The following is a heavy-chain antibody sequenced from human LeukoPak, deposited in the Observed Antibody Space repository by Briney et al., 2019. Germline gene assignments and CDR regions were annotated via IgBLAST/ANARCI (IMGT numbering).Heavy chain of an antibody. Sequence: ASVKVSCKASGYTFTGYYMHWVRQAPGQGLEWMGWINPNSGGTNYAQTFQGRVTVTRDTSINTAYVELRGLTSDDTAVYYCVREHGGNSGFDYWGQGTLVTVSS. V-gene: IGHV1-2*02. J-gene: IGHJ4*02. CDR1: GYTFTGYY. D-gene: IGHD4-23*01. CDR2: INPNSGGT. CDR3: VREHGGNSGFDY.